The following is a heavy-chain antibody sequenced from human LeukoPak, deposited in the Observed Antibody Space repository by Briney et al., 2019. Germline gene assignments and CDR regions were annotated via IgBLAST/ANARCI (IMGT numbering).Heavy chain of an antibody. Sequence: GQSLPISCKGSAYSFTSYWISWVRQMPGKGLEWMGRIDPSDSYTNYTPSFQGHVTISADKSISTAYLQWSGLKASDTAMYYCARPVDYYGSGSSPDDAFDIWGQGTMVTVSS. J-gene: IGHJ3*02. CDR2: IDPSDSYT. D-gene: IGHD3-10*01. CDR1: AYSFTSYW. CDR3: ARPVDYYGSGSSPDDAFDI. V-gene: IGHV5-10-1*01.